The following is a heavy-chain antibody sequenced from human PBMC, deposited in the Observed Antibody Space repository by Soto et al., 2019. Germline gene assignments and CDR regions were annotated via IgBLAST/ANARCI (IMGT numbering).Heavy chain of an antibody. J-gene: IGHJ3*02. CDR3: ARGLGGKRSGAFDI. CDR2: IYYSGST. CDR1: GGAMRSSY. V-gene: IGHV4-59*01. Sequence: PSETLSLTCTASGGAMRSSYWSWIRQPPGKGLEWIGYIYYSGSTNYNPSLKSRVTISVDTSKNQFSLKLSSVTAADTAVYYCARGLGGKRSGAFDIWGQGKMVTVSS. D-gene: IGHD2-15*01.